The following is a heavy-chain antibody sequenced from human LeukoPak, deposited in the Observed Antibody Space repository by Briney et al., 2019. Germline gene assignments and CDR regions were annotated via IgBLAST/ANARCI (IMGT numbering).Heavy chain of an antibody. V-gene: IGHV4-38-2*02. CDR2: IYHSGST. CDR1: GYSISSGYY. J-gene: IGHJ5*02. CDR3: ARAGSRYYYDSSGYYSWFDP. Sequence: SETLSLTCTVSGYSISSGYYWGWIRQPPGKGLEWIGSIYHSGSTYYNPSLKSRVTISVDTSKNQFSLKLSSVTAADTAVYYCARAGSRYYYDSSGYYSWFDPWGQGTLVTVSS. D-gene: IGHD3-22*01.